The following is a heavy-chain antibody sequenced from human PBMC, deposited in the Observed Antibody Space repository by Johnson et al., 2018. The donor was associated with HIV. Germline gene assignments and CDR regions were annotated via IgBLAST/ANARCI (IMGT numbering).Heavy chain of an antibody. CDR3: ARDVRPKQLVSAFDI. Sequence: QVQLVESGGGLVQPGGSLRLSCAASGFTFDEFDDYGMSWVRQAPGKGLEWVSYISSSGSTIYYADSVKGRFTISRDNAKNSLYLQMNSLRAEDTAVYYCARDVRPKQLVSAFDIWGQGTMVTVSS. CDR2: ISSSGSTI. J-gene: IGHJ3*02. V-gene: IGHV3-11*04. D-gene: IGHD6-13*01. CDR1: GFTFDEFDDYG.